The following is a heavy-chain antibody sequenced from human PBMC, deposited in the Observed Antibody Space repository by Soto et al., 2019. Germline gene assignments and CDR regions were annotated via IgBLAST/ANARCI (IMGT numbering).Heavy chain of an antibody. J-gene: IGHJ4*02. D-gene: IGHD1-26*01. Sequence: QVQLQQWGAGLLKPSETLSLTCAVYGGSFSGYYWSWIRQPPGKGLEWIGEINHSGSTNYNPSLKSRVTISVDTSKNQFSLKLSSVTAADTAVYYCARGPNSRFDYWGQGTLVTVSS. V-gene: IGHV4-34*01. CDR1: GGSFSGYY. CDR3: ARGPNSRFDY. CDR2: INHSGST.